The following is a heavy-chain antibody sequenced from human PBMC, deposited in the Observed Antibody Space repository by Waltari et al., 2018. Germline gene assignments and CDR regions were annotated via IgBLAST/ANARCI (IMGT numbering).Heavy chain of an antibody. CDR2: INWDSSDT. J-gene: IGHJ4*02. CDR1: GFSSAAYA. D-gene: IGHD1-26*01. CDR3: AKDLYSGSDNRIFDF. V-gene: IGHV3-9*02. Sequence: EVQLVESGGGLVQPGRSLSLSCAASGFSSAAYAVHWVRPAPGKGLEWVSGINWDSSDTAYADSVKGRFTISRDNAKNSLYLQMNSLRTEDTAFYYCAKDLYSGSDNRIFDFWGQGTLVTVSS.